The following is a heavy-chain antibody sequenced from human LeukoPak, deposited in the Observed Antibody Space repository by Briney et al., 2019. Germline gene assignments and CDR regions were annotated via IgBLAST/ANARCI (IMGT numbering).Heavy chain of an antibody. D-gene: IGHD3-22*01. CDR2: INPNSGGT. V-gene: IGHV1-2*02. J-gene: IGHJ4*02. CDR3: ARAYYYDSSGYYSPPDY. Sequence: ASVKVSCKASGYTFTGCYMHWVRQAPGQGLEWMGWINPNSGGTNYAQKFQGRVTMTRDTSISTAYMELSRLRSDDTAVYYCARAYYYDSSGYYSPPDYWGQGTLVTVSS. CDR1: GYTFTGCY.